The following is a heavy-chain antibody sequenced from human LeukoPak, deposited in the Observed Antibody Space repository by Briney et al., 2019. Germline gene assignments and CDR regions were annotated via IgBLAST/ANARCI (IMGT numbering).Heavy chain of an antibody. D-gene: IGHD5-24*01. J-gene: IGHJ4*02. CDR1: GFTFSSYR. CDR3: ARGDGYNLLNY. Sequence: PGGSLRLSCAASGFTFSSYRMHWVRQAPGKGLVWVSRINNDGSNTIYADSVKGRFTISRDNAKNTLYLQMNSLRAEDTAVYYCARGDGYNLLNYWGQETLVTVSS. CDR2: INNDGSNT. V-gene: IGHV3-74*01.